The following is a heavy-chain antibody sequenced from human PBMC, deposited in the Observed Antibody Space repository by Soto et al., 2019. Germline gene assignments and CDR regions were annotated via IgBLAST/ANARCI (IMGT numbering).Heavy chain of an antibody. CDR1: GFTLRNYA. V-gene: IGHV3-23*01. CDR2: ISANDVGT. D-gene: IGHD1-20*01. J-gene: IGHJ4*02. CDR3: AKAKNDYNWDNRPPFDY. Sequence: GSLRLSCEASGFTLRNYAMTWIRQAPGKGLEWVSLISANDVGTYYAESVKTRFTISTDQSRNTVYLQMDSLRADDTAIYYCAKAKNDYNWDNRPPFDYWGQGNLVT.